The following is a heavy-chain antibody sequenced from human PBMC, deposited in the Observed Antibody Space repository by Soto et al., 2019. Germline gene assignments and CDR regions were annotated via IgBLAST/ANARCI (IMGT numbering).Heavy chain of an antibody. CDR2: VSGSGSNT. V-gene: IGHV3-23*01. D-gene: IGHD3-16*01. CDR1: GFTFRTYA. J-gene: IGHJ4*02. Sequence: GGSLRLSCAASGFTFRTYAMSWVRKTPGKGLEWVSTVSGSGSNTYYADSVKGRFTISRDNSKNTLYLQMNILRAEDAALYYCAKVGGPTIDYFDYWGQGTLVTVS. CDR3: AKVGGPTIDYFDY.